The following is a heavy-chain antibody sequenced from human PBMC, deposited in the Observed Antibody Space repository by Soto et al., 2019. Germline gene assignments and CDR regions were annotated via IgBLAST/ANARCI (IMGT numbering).Heavy chain of an antibody. CDR2: IIPIFNST. CDR3: AREGRGKKAGYNGLVSLGY. J-gene: IGHJ4*02. CDR1: GSRFSNYV. Sequence: QVQLVQSGAEVKTPGSSLKVSCKVSGSRFSNYVISWGRQAPGHGLEWLGRIIPIFNSTKYAQHFQGRVTITADKSTSTASLELSSLRSDDTAVYYCAREGRGKKAGYNGLVSLGYWGQGTLVTVSS. D-gene: IGHD2-2*02. V-gene: IGHV1-69*06.